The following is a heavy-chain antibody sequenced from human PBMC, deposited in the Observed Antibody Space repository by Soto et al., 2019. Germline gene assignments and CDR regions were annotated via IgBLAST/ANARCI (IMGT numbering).Heavy chain of an antibody. CDR1: GFTFNSFG. J-gene: IGHJ4*02. D-gene: IGHD1-26*01. Sequence: QVQLVQSGGGVVQPGKSLRLSCAASGFTFNSFGMHWVRQAPGKGLEWVALISFDRSNISYADSVRGRFTISSDDSKNILYQQMDSLRSEDTAVYYCAKDQGRIVTATRELDYWGQGTLVTVSS. CDR3: AKDQGRIVTATRELDY. V-gene: IGHV3-30*18. CDR2: ISFDRSNI.